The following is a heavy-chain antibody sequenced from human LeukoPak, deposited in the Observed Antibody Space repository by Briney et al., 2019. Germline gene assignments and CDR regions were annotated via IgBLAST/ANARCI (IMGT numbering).Heavy chain of an antibody. J-gene: IGHJ4*02. CDR3: VKDCCITDRQWLVWSDY. CDR2: ISTNGGST. V-gene: IGHV3-64D*08. CDR1: GFTFSSYA. Sequence: GGSLRLSCSASGFTFSSYAMHWVRQAPGKGLEYVSAISTNGGSTYYADSVKGRFTISRDNSKNTLYLQMSSLRGEDTAVYRCVKDCCITDRQWLVWSDYWGQGTLVTVSS. D-gene: IGHD6-19*01.